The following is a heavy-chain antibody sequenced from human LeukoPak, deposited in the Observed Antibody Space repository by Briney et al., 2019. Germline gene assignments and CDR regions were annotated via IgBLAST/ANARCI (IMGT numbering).Heavy chain of an antibody. CDR1: GGTFSSYA. D-gene: IGHD2-2*02. V-gene: IGHV1-18*01. Sequence: ASVKVSCKASGGTFSSYAISWVRQAPGQGLEWMGWISAYNGNTNYAQKLQGRVTMTTDTSTSTAYMELRSLRSDDTAVYYCAKNLYCSSTSCYTVIGPTGAMDVWGQGTTVTVSS. CDR3: AKNLYCSSTSCYTVIGPTGAMDV. J-gene: IGHJ6*02. CDR2: ISAYNGNT.